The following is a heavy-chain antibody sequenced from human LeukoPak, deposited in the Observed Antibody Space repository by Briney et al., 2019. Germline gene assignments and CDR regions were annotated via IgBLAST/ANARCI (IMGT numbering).Heavy chain of an antibody. CDR1: GGTFSSYA. V-gene: IGHV1-69*05. CDR2: IIPIFGTA. Sequence: SVKVSCKASGGTFSSYAISWVRQAPGQGLEWMGRIIPIFGTANYAQKFQGRVTITTDESTSTAYMQLSSLRSEDTAVYYCARDSPVDYYYDSSGYYNHFDYWGQGTLVTVSS. D-gene: IGHD3-22*01. J-gene: IGHJ4*02. CDR3: ARDSPVDYYYDSSGYYNHFDY.